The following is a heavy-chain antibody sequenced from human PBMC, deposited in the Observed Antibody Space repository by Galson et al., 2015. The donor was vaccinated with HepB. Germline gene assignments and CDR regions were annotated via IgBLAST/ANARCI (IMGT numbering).Heavy chain of an antibody. CDR1: GYTFTSYY. Sequence: SVKVSCKASGYTFTSYYMHWVRQAPGQGLEWMGIINPSGGSTSYAQKFQGRVTMTRDTSTSTVYMELSSLRSEDTAVYYCARDLEDFWSGYYWSNWFDPWGQGTLVTVSS. J-gene: IGHJ5*02. CDR2: INPSGGST. V-gene: IGHV1-46*03. CDR3: ARDLEDFWSGYYWSNWFDP. D-gene: IGHD3-3*01.